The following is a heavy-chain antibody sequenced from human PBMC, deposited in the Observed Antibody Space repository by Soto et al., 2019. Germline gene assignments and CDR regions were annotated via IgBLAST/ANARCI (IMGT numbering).Heavy chain of an antibody. CDR2: ISAYNGNT. CDR1: GYNFTTDG. CDR3: MREVEPSAYFDS. J-gene: IGHJ4*02. V-gene: IGHV1-18*04. Sequence: QVQLVQSGAEVKKPGASVKVSCKASGYNFTTDGISWVRQAPGQGLEWVGWISAYNGNTKSAQNFQGRVTMTTDTSTYTAYMELRSLRSDDTAVYYCMREVEPSAYFDSWGQGTLVTVSA.